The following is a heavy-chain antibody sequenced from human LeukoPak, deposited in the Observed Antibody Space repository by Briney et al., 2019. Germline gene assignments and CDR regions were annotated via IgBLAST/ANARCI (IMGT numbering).Heavy chain of an antibody. Sequence: GGSLRLSCAASGFTFSSYSMNWVRQAPGKGLEWVSYISSSSSTIYYADSVKGRFTISRDNSKNTLYLQMNSLRAEDTAVYYCAKDLFPGGYYDSSGYYPNYFDYWGQGTLVTVSS. J-gene: IGHJ4*02. CDR2: ISSSSSTI. D-gene: IGHD3-22*01. V-gene: IGHV3-48*01. CDR1: GFTFSSYS. CDR3: AKDLFPGGYYDSSGYYPNYFDY.